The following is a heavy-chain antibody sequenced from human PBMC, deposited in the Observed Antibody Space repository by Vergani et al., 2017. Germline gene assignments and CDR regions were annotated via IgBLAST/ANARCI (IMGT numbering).Heavy chain of an antibody. CDR2: ISYDGSNK. Sequence: QVQLVESGGGVVQPGRSLRLSCAASGFTFSSYAMHWVRQAPGKGLEWVAVISYDGSNKYYADSVKGRFTISRDNSKNTLYLQMNSLRAEDTAVYYCARDPNDGSGSPFDYWGQGTLVTVSS. D-gene: IGHD3-10*01. CDR1: GFTFSSYA. V-gene: IGHV3-30-3*01. CDR3: ARDPNDGSGSPFDY. J-gene: IGHJ4*02.